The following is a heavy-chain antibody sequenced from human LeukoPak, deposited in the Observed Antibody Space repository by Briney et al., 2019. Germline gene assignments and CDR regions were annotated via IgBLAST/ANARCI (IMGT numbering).Heavy chain of an antibody. CDR2: IYYSGST. J-gene: IGHJ4*01. D-gene: IGHD6-19*01. V-gene: IGHV4-39*01. CDR1: GGSISSSSFY. CDR3: ASTLYQCTYEQGWCNSRIGFDN. Sequence: SETLSLTCTVSGGSISSSSFYWGWMRQPPGKGVEGSGCIYYSGSTYYNLSLKSRVTICVDTSKNPFYLKMSSVTAADTAVYYSASTLYQCTYEQGWCNSRIGFDNWGQGTMVTVSS.